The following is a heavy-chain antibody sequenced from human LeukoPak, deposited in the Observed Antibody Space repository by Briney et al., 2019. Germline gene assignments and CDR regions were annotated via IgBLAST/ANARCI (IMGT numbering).Heavy chain of an antibody. Sequence: SETLSLTCSVSGGSVSNYHWSWIRQPPGKGLEWIGYVYYTGSTNYNPSLKSRVTMFEDKSKNQLSLRLYSVTVADTAVYYCARHFAYSSSSYFDYWGQGSLVTVTS. V-gene: IGHV4-59*08. J-gene: IGHJ4*02. CDR3: ARHFAYSSSSYFDY. CDR2: VYYTGST. CDR1: GGSVSNYH. D-gene: IGHD6-6*01.